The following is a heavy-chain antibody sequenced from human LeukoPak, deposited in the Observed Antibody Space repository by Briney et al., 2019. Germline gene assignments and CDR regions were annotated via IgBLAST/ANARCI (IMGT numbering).Heavy chain of an antibody. D-gene: IGHD6-6*01. V-gene: IGHV5-51*01. J-gene: IGHJ4*02. Sequence: GESLKISCKGSGYSFTSYWIGWVRQMPGKGLEWMGIIYPGDSDTRYSPSFQGQVTISADKSISTAYLQWSSLKASDTAMYYCARLEYGSSPRRRTQNYFDYWGQGTLVTVSS. CDR2: IYPGDSDT. CDR1: GYSFTSYW. CDR3: ARLEYGSSPRRRTQNYFDY.